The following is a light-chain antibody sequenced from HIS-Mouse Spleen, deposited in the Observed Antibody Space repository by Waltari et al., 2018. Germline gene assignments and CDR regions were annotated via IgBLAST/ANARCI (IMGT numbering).Light chain of an antibody. Sequence: QSALTQPRSVSGSPGQSVTISCTGTSSDVGGYNYVSWYQQHPGKAPNLMIYEVSKRPSGVPDRFSGSKSGHTASLTISGLQAEDEADYYCCSYAGSYTLVFGGGTKLTVL. CDR3: CSYAGSYTLV. J-gene: IGLJ2*01. CDR2: EVS. V-gene: IGLV2-11*01. CDR1: SSDVGGYNY.